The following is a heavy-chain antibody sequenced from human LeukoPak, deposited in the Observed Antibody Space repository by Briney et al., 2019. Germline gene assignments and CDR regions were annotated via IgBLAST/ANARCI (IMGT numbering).Heavy chain of an antibody. CDR2: MNPKSGDT. CDR3: ARGRYMDV. V-gene: IGHV1-8*03. CDR1: GYIFIDYE. J-gene: IGHJ6*03. Sequence: GASVKVSCKASGYIFIDYEINWVRQAPGRGLEWMGWMNPKSGDTGYEQKFKGRVTITRDSSISTVYMELRSLRFEDTALYYCARGRYMDVWGKGTTVTVSS.